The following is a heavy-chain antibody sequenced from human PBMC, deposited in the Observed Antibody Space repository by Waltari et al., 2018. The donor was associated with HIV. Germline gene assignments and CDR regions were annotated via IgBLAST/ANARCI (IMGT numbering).Heavy chain of an antibody. CDR1: DYFISSVYP. V-gene: IGHV4-38-2*01. CDR3: AGTSYDLLQGYYFDF. D-gene: IGHD3-3*01. CDR2: ISHSGNV. J-gene: IGHJ4*02. Sequence: VQLQESGPGLVQPSETLSLTGRVADYFISSVYPWGWIRQSPGRGLEWIGSISHSGNVVYNPSLKSRTTIVGNPSKNQFFLRLASATAADTAVYYCAGTSYDLLQGYYFDFWGQGRPVTVSS.